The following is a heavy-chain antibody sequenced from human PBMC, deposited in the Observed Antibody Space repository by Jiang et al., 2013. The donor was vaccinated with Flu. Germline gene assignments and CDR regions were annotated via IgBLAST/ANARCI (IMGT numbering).Heavy chain of an antibody. D-gene: IGHD1-26*01. V-gene: IGHV5-51*01. J-gene: IGHJ4*02. CDR3: ARRLSGNYDF. CDR1: GYSFTTYW. Sequence: LKISCKGSGYSFTTYWIAWVRQMPGKGLEWMGFIYPGDSDTRYSPSFQGQVTISADKSITTAYLQWSSLKASDTAMYYCARRLSGNYDFWGQGTLVTVSS. CDR2: IYPGDSDT.